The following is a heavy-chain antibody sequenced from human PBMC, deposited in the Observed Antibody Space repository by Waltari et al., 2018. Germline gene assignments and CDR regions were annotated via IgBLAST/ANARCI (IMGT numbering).Heavy chain of an antibody. CDR1: GFTFSSYG. CDR3: AIPGGAFDI. CDR2: IWYDGSNK. V-gene: IGHV3-33*01. Sequence: QVQLVESGGGVVQPGRSLRLSCAASGFTFSSYGMHWVRQAPGKGLEWVAVIWYDGSNKYYADSVKGRFTISRDNSKNTLYLQMNSLRAEDTAVYYCAIPGGAFDIWGQGTMVIVSS. D-gene: IGHD3-10*01. J-gene: IGHJ3*02.